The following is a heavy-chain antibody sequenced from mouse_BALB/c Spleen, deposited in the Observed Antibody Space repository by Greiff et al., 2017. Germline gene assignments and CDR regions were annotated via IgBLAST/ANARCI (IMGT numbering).Heavy chain of an antibody. D-gene: IGHD4-1*02. CDR1: GFAFSSYD. Sequence: EVKLVESGGGLVKPGGSLKLSCAASGFAFSSYDMSWVRQTPEKRLEWVAYISSGGGSTYYPDTVKGRFTISRDNAKNTLYLQMSSLKSEDTAMYYCARTTSYWYFDVWGAGTTVTVSS. CDR3: ARTTSYWYFDV. CDR2: ISSGGGST. J-gene: IGHJ1*01. V-gene: IGHV5-12-1*01.